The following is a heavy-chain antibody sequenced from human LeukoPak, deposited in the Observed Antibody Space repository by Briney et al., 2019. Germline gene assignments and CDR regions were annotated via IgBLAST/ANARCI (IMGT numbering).Heavy chain of an antibody. J-gene: IGHJ4*02. V-gene: IGHV4-4*07. D-gene: IGHD2-21*02. CDR2: IYTSGST. CDR1: RGSISSYH. CDR3: AREGDYYFDY. Sequence: PSETLSLTCTVFRGSISSYHWNWIRQPAGKGLEWIGRIYTSGSTTCNPSLKSRVTISVDKSKNQFSQKLRSVTAADTAVYYCAREGDYYFDYWGQGTLVTVSS.